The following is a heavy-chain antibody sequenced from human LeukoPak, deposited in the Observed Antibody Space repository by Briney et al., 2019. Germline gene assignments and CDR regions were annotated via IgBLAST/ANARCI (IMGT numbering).Heavy chain of an antibody. J-gene: IGHJ4*02. Sequence: PGGSLRLSCAASGFTFSDYYMSWIRQAPGKGLEWVSYISSSGSTIYYADSVKGRFTISRDNAKNSLYLQMNSLRAEDTAVYYCARDKKYYYDSSGYYPTTFDYWGQGTLVTVSS. CDR3: ARDKKYYYDSSGYYPTTFDY. V-gene: IGHV3-11*04. CDR1: GFTFSDYY. CDR2: ISSSGSTI. D-gene: IGHD3-22*01.